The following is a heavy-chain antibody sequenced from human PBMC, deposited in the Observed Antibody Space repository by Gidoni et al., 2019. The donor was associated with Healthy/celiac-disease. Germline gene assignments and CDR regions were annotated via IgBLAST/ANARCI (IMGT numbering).Heavy chain of an antibody. J-gene: IGHJ3*02. CDR1: GFTFTSYP. Sequence: EVHLVESGGGLVQPGLSLRLCCEASGFTFTSYPFGWVRQAPGKGLEWVSAISGRGGRTYCADSVKGRLTITRDNSKNTLYLKMNSLRAEDTAVYYCAKWGPTAVPLVGASGIDAFDIWGQGTMVTVSS. D-gene: IGHD1-26*01. CDR3: AKWGPTAVPLVGASGIDAFDI. CDR2: ISGRGGRT. V-gene: IGHV3-23*04.